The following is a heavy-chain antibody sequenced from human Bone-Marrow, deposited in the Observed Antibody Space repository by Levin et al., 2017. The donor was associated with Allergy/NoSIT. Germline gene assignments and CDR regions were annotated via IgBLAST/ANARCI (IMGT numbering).Heavy chain of an antibody. D-gene: IGHD2-15*01. J-gene: IGHJ4*02. CDR2: ISGSGGTT. CDR1: GFTFSSYA. Sequence: PGGSLRLSCAASGFTFSSYAMSWVRQAPGKGLEWVSAISGSGGTTYYADSAKGRFTISRDNSKNTLYLQVNSLRAEDTAVYYCTRDHRGGGTCYSDYWGQGTLVTVSS. CDR3: TRDHRGGGTCYSDY. V-gene: IGHV3-23*01.